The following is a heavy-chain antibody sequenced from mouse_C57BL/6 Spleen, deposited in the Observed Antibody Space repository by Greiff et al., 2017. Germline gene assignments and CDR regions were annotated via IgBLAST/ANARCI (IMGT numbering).Heavy chain of an antibody. V-gene: IGHV1-53*01. CDR1: GYTFTSYW. Sequence: VQLQQSGTELVKPGASVKLSCKASGYTFTSYWMHWVQQRPGQGLEWIGNINPSNGGTNYNEKFKSKATLTVDKSTSTAYMQLSSLTSEDSAVYYCAREGLQYPWYFDVWGTGTTVTVSS. CDR3: AREGLQYPWYFDV. CDR2: INPSNGGT. D-gene: IGHD1-1*01. J-gene: IGHJ1*03.